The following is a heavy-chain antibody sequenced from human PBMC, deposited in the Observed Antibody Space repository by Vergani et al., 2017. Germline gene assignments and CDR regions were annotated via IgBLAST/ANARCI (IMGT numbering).Heavy chain of an antibody. D-gene: IGHD1-14*01. Sequence: QVQLVESGGGVVQPGESLRLSCAASGFPFSTYGMHWVRQAPGKGLEWGAFIQKDGIDKFYADSVRGRLTISRDISKSTMYLQMNSLRDEDTGVYYCARDLRLLYNRFDPWGQGTLVTVSS. V-gene: IGHV3-30*02. CDR1: GFPFSTYG. CDR3: ARDLRLLYNRFDP. J-gene: IGHJ5*02. CDR2: IQKDGIDK.